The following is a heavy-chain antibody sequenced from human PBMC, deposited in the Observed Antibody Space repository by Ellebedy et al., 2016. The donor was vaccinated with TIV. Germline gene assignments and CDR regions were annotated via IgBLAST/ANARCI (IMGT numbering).Heavy chain of an antibody. Sequence: SETLSLTCTVSNYSISSGSSWGWIRQPPGKGLEWIGSIYHVGGTYYNPSLKSRVAISVDTSKHQLYLKLSSVTATDTAVYYCASGYYDTLTGSTGGDFDSWGQGTLVTVSS. CDR3: ASGYYDTLTGSTGGDFDS. V-gene: IGHV4-38-2*02. D-gene: IGHD3-9*01. J-gene: IGHJ4*02. CDR2: IYHVGGT. CDR1: NYSISSGSS.